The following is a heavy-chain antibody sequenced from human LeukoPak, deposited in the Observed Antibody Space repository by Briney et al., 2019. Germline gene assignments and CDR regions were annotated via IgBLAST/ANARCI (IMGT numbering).Heavy chain of an antibody. Sequence: PGGSLRLSCAASGFTFNDYYMSWIRQAPGRGLEWLSYINIGGTNTHYADSVKGRFTISRDNAKKSLYLEMNNLRAEDTAVYYCATDGAGFDTWGQGVLVTVSS. CDR3: ATDGAGFDT. V-gene: IGHV3-11*01. CDR1: GFTFNDYY. CDR2: INIGGTNT. J-gene: IGHJ5*02.